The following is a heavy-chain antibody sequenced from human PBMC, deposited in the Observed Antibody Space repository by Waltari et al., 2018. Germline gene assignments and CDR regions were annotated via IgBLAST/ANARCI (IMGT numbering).Heavy chain of an antibody. V-gene: IGHV4-59*11. CDR3: ARVPYYYGSGSYYSNYYYYMDV. CDR2: IYYSGST. Sequence: QVQLQESGPGLVKPSETLSLTCTVSGGSISSHYWSWIRPPPGKGLEWIVYIYYSGSTNYNPSLKSRVTISVDTSKNQFSLKLSSVTAADTAVYYCARVPYYYGSGSYYSNYYYYMDVWGKGTTVTVSS. J-gene: IGHJ6*03. CDR1: GGSISSHY. D-gene: IGHD3-10*01.